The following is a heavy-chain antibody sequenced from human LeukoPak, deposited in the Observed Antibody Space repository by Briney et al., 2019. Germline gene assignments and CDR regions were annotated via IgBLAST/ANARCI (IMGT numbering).Heavy chain of an antibody. CDR2: ISYDGSNK. CDR1: GFTFSSYG. D-gene: IGHD3-22*01. Sequence: GGSLRLSCAASGFTFSSYGMHWVRQAPGKGLEWVAVISYDGSNKYYADSVKGRFTISRDNSKNTLYLQMNSLRAEDTAVYYCAKDPGYYYDLIDYWGQGTLVTVSS. CDR3: AKDPGYYYDLIDY. V-gene: IGHV3-30*18. J-gene: IGHJ4*02.